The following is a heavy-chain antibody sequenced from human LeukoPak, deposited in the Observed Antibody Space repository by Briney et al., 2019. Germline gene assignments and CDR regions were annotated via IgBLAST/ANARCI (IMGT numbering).Heavy chain of an antibody. CDR1: GFTFSSYG. J-gene: IGHJ1*01. V-gene: IGHV3-33*01. D-gene: IGHD3-22*01. CDR2: IWYDGSNK. CDR3: ARSGMTMIVQQ. Sequence: GGSLRLSCAASGFTFSSYGMHWVRQAPGKGLEWVAVIWYDGSNKYYADSVKGRFTISRDNSKNTLYLQMNSLRAEDTAVYYCARSGMTMIVQQWGQGTLVTVSS.